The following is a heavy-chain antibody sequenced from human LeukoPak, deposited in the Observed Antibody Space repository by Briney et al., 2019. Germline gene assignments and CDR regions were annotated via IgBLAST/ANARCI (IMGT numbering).Heavy chain of an antibody. J-gene: IGHJ4*01. Sequence: SETLSLTCAVYGGSFSGYYWSWIRQPPGKWLEWIGEINHSGSTNYNPSLKSRVTISVDTSKNQFSLKLSSVTAADTAVYWLARPVVPAATSGFDYSGHGTLVTVSS. CDR3: ARPVVPAATSGFDY. CDR1: GGSFSGYY. V-gene: IGHV4-34*01. D-gene: IGHD2-2*01. CDR2: INHSGST.